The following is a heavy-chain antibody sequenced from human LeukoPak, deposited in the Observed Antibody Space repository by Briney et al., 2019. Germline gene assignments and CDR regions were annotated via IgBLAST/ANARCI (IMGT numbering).Heavy chain of an antibody. D-gene: IGHD4-23*01. J-gene: IGHJ4*02. CDR3: ARADYGGITNFR. Sequence: GGSLRLSCAVSGFTFSNSWMHWVRQAPGKGLVWVARITSDGSSTNYADSVKGRFTISRDNAKKTLYLQMNSLRAEDTAVYYCARADYGGITNFRWGQGTLVTVSS. CDR2: ITSDGSST. CDR1: GFTFSNSW. V-gene: IGHV3-74*01.